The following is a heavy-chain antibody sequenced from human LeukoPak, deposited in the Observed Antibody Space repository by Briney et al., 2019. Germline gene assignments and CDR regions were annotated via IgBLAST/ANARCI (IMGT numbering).Heavy chain of an antibody. J-gene: IGHJ4*02. Sequence: SETLSLTCAVYGGSFSGYYWSWIRQPPGKGLEWIGEINHSGSTNYNPSLKSRVTISVDTSKNQFSLKLSSVTAADTAVYYCARGGPGGDRHFDYWGQGTLVTVSS. V-gene: IGHV4-34*01. CDR2: INHSGST. CDR3: ARGGPGGDRHFDY. CDR1: GGSFSGYY. D-gene: IGHD2-21*02.